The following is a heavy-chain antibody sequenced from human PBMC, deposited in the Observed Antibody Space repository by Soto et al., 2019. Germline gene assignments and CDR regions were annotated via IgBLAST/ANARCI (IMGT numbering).Heavy chain of an antibody. D-gene: IGHD5-18*01. J-gene: IGHJ4*02. Sequence: XATLSLTCTVSGGSISSYYGSGIRQPPGKGLEWIGYIYYSGSTNYNPSLKSRVTISVDTSKNQFSLKLSSVTAADTAVYYCARATITRGYSYGPYFDYWGQGTLVTVPS. CDR2: IYYSGST. CDR3: ARATITRGYSYGPYFDY. CDR1: GGSISSYY. V-gene: IGHV4-59*01.